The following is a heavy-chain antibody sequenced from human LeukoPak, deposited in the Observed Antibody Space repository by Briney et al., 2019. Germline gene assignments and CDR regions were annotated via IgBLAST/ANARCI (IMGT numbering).Heavy chain of an antibody. D-gene: IGHD6-13*01. CDR2: IDTSGST. CDR3: ARVGSLSRGRSWFDP. CDR1: GGSISSYF. V-gene: IGHV4-4*07. Sequence: SETLSLTCTVSGGSISSYFCSWIRQPAGKGLEWIGRIDTSGSTNYNPSLKSRVTMSVDTSKNQFSLKLSSVTAADTAVYYCARVGSLSRGRSWFDPWGQGTLVTVSS. J-gene: IGHJ5*02.